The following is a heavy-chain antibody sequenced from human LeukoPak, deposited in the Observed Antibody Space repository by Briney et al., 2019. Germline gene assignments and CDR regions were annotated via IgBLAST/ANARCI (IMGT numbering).Heavy chain of an antibody. Sequence: GGSLRLSCAASGFTFSSYSMDWVRQAPGKGLEWVSYITSSSTTIYYADSVKGRFTISRDNAKNSVYLQMNSLRAEDTAVYYCARGQQSTPCFDHWGQGTLVTVSS. CDR2: ITSSSTTI. CDR3: ARGQQSTPCFDH. J-gene: IGHJ4*02. D-gene: IGHD6-13*01. V-gene: IGHV3-48*04. CDR1: GFTFSSYS.